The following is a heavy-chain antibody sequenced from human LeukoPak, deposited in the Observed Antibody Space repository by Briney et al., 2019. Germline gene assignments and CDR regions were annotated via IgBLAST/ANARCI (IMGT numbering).Heavy chain of an antibody. Sequence: GGSLRLSCAASGFTFSSYAMHWVRQAPGQGLEYVSAISSNGGSTYYANSVKGRFTISRDNSKNTLYLQMGSLRAEDMAVYYCARAIYANYYMDVWGKGTTVTVSS. CDR1: GFTFSSYA. V-gene: IGHV3-64*01. D-gene: IGHD2-2*02. J-gene: IGHJ6*03. CDR3: ARAIYANYYMDV. CDR2: ISSNGGST.